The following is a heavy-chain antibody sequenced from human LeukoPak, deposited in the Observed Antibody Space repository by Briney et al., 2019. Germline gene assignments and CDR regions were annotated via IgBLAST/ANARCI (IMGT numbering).Heavy chain of an antibody. D-gene: IGHD3-22*01. CDR3: ARTDDSSGYYPYDAFDI. CDR2: INPNSGGT. Sequence: ASVKVSCKASGYTFTGYYMHWVRQAPGQGLEWMGWINPNSGGTNYAQKFQGRVTMTRDTSISTAYMELSRLRSDDTAVYYCARTDDSSGYYPYDAFDIWGQGTMVTVSS. V-gene: IGHV1-2*02. J-gene: IGHJ3*02. CDR1: GYTFTGYY.